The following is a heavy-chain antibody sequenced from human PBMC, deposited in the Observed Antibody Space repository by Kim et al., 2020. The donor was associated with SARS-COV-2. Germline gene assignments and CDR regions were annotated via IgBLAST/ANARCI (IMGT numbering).Heavy chain of an antibody. CDR1: GFTFSSYG. CDR2: ISYDGSNK. Sequence: GGSLRLSCAASGFTFSSYGMHWVRQAPGKGLEWVAVISYDGSNKYYADSVKGRFTISRDNSKNTLYLQMNSLRAEDTAVYYCAKDSGTYPGSPWGQGTLVTVSS. J-gene: IGHJ5*02. CDR3: AKDSGTYPGSP. V-gene: IGHV3-30*18. D-gene: IGHD3-10*01.